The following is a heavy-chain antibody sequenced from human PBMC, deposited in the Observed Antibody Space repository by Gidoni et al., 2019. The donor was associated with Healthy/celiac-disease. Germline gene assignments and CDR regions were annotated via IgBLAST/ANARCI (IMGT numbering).Heavy chain of an antibody. D-gene: IGHD2-2*01. V-gene: IGHV1-69*01. Sequence: QVQLVQSGAEVKKPGSSVKVSCKASGGTFSSYAISWVRQAPGQGLEWMGGIIPICGTANYAQKFQGRVTITADESTSTAYMELSSLRSEDTAVYYCARGEVVPAAEYYYYGMDVWGQGTTVTVSS. J-gene: IGHJ6*02. CDR1: GGTFSSYA. CDR3: ARGEVVPAAEYYYYGMDV. CDR2: IIPICGTA.